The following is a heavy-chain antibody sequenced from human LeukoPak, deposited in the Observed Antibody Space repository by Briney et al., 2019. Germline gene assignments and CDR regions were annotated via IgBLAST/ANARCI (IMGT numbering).Heavy chain of an antibody. D-gene: IGHD2-15*01. CDR3: ARKSGYCSGGSCYYYFDY. J-gene: IGHJ4*02. Sequence: GGSLRLSCAASGFTFSSYEMNWVRQAPGKGLEWVSYISSSGSTIYHADSVKGRFTISRDNAKNSLYLQMNSLRAEDTAVYYCARKSGYCSGGSCYYYFDYWGQGTLVTVSS. V-gene: IGHV3-48*03. CDR1: GFTFSSYE. CDR2: ISSSGSTI.